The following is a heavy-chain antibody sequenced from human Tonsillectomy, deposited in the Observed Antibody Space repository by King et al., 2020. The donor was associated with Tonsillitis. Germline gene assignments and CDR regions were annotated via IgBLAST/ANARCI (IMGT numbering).Heavy chain of an antibody. J-gene: IGHJ3*02. D-gene: IGHD3-9*01. CDR3: ASRTGAYDILTGYAFDI. CDR1: GYSFTSYW. V-gene: IGHV5-51*01. CDR2: IYPGDSDT. Sequence: VQLVESGAEVKKPGESLKISCKGSGYSFTSYWIGWVRQMPGKGLEWMGIIYPGDSDTRYSPSFQGQVTISADKSISTAYLQWSSLKASDTAMYYCASRTGAYDILTGYAFDIWGQGTMVTVSS.